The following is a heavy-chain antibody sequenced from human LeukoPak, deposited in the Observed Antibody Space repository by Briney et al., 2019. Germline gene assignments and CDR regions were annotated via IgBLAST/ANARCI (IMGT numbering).Heavy chain of an antibody. D-gene: IGHD2-15*01. J-gene: IGHJ4*02. CDR3: ARAPLQYCSGGSCQSPPDY. V-gene: IGHV5-51*01. CDR1: GYSFTSYW. CDR2: IYPGDSDT. Sequence: GESLKISCKGSGYSFTSYWIGCVRQMPGKGLEWMGIIYPGDSDTRYSPSFQGQVTISADKSISTAYLQWSSLKAPDTAMYYCARAPLQYCSGGSCQSPPDYWGQGTLVTVSS.